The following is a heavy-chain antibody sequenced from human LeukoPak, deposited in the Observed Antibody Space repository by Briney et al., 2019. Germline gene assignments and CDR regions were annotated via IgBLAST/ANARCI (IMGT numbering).Heavy chain of an antibody. D-gene: IGHD1-26*01. J-gene: IGHJ4*02. V-gene: IGHV4-4*09. Sequence: SETLSLTCTVSGGSISSYYWSWIRQPPGKGLEWIGYIYTSGSTNYNPSLKSRVTISVDTSKNQFSLKLSSVTAADTAVYYCARQVGATDFDDWGQGTLVTVSS. CDR1: GGSISSYY. CDR3: ARQVGATDFDD. CDR2: IYTSGST.